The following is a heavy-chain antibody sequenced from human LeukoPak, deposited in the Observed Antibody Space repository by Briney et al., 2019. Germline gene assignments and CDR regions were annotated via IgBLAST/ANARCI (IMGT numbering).Heavy chain of an antibody. CDR1: GYTFTSYY. CDR3: ARDPPGVAVVHYGMDV. D-gene: IGHD6-19*01. CDR2: FNPSGGST. Sequence: ASVKVSCKASGYTFTSYYMHWVRQAPGQGLEWMGIFNPSGGSTSYAQKFQGRVTMTRDTSTSTVYMELSSLRSEDTAVYYCARDPPGVAVVHYGMDVWGQGTTVTVSS. J-gene: IGHJ6*02. V-gene: IGHV1-46*01.